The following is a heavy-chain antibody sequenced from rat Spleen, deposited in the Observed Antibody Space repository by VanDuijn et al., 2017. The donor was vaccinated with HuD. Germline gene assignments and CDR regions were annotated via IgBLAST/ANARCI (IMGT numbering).Heavy chain of an antibody. Sequence: QVQLKESGPGLVQPSETLSLTCTVSGFSLTSYSVSWVRQPSGKGLEWMGRLWYDGDTAYSSGLKSRLSISRDTSKNQVFLKMNSLQTDDTGTYYCIRDPEYNKYGDWFVYWGQGTLVTVSS. CDR2: LWYDGDT. CDR1: GFSLTSYS. D-gene: IGHD1-10*01. CDR3: IRDPEYNKYGDWFVY. V-gene: IGHV2-63*01. J-gene: IGHJ3*01.